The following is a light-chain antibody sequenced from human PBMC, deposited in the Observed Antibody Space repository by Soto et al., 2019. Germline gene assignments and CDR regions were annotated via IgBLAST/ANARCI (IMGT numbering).Light chain of an antibody. CDR3: QQSSNGPLT. CDR2: DAS. V-gene: IGKV3-11*01. J-gene: IGKJ1*01. Sequence: EIVLTQSPATLSLSPGERATLSCRASQSVSSYLAWYQQKPGQAPRLLIYDASNRATDIPARFSGSGSGTDFTLTISSLEPEDFAVYYCQQSSNGPLTLGQGTKVDIK. CDR1: QSVSSY.